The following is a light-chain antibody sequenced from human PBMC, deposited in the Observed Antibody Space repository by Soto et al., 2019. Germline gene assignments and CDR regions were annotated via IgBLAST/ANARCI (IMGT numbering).Light chain of an antibody. CDR1: QSVSSSY. Sequence: EIVLTQSPGTLSLSPGERATLSCRASQSVSSSYLAWYQQKPGQAPRLLIYGASSRAAGIAARFSGSGSGTEFTLTISSLQSEDFGVYYCQQYNDWPRTFGQGTRLEIK. J-gene: IGKJ5*01. CDR3: QQYNDWPRT. V-gene: IGKV3-15*01. CDR2: GAS.